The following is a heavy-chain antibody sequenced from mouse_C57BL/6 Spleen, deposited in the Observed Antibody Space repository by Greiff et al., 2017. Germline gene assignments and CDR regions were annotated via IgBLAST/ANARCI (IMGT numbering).Heavy chain of an antibody. CDR2: ISSGGDYI. D-gene: IGHD1-1*01. CDR1: GFTFSSYA. CDR3: TGEDYYGSGNWFAY. Sequence: EVQLVESGEGLVKPGGSLKLSCAASGFTFSSYAMSWVRQTPEKRLEWVAYISSGGDYIYYADTVKGRFTISRDNARNTLYLQMSSLKSEDTAMYYCTGEDYYGSGNWFAYWGQGTLVTVSA. J-gene: IGHJ3*01. V-gene: IGHV5-9-1*02.